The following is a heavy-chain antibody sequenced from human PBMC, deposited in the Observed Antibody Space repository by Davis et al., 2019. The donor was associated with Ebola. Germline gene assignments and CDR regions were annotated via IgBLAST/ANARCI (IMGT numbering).Heavy chain of an antibody. D-gene: IGHD4-17*01. CDR1: GYTSTSYY. CDR3: ARDAPAYYGEGTWFDP. J-gene: IGHJ5*02. Sequence: AASVKVSCKASGYTSTSYYMHWVRQAPGQGLEWMGIINPSGGSTSYAQKFQGRVTMTRDTSTSTVYMELSSLRSEDTAVYYCARDAPAYYGEGTWFDPWGQGTLVTVSS. V-gene: IGHV1-46*01. CDR2: INPSGGST.